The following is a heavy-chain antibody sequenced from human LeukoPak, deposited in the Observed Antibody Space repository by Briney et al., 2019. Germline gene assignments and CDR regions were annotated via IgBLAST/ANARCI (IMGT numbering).Heavy chain of an antibody. CDR2: IYYSGST. D-gene: IGHD3-22*01. J-gene: IGHJ6*02. CDR3: ARDLKEDYDSTRYGMDV. V-gene: IGHV4-59*01. Sequence: KPSGTLSLTCTVSGGSISCYYWSWIRQPPGKGLEWIGYIYYSGSTNYNPSLKSRVTISVDTSKNQFSLKLSSVTAADTAVYYCARDLKEDYDSTRYGMDVWGQGTTVTVSS. CDR1: GGSISCYY.